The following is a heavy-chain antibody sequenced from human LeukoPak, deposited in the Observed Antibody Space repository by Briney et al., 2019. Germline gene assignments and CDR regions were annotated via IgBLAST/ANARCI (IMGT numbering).Heavy chain of an antibody. CDR2: INTNSGDT. V-gene: IGHV1-2*06. CDR3: ARDRLSAAGRGG. D-gene: IGHD6-13*01. Sequence: GASVKVSCKASGYTFTSYYMHWVRQAPGHGPEWMGRINTNSGDTNYGQKFQDRVTMTRDTSITTVYMELSRLTSDDTAVYYCARDRLSAAGRGGWGPGTLVTVSS. CDR1: GYTFTSYY. J-gene: IGHJ4*02.